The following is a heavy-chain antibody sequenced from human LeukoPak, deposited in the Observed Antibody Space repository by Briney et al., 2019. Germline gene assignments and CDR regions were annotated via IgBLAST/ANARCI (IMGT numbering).Heavy chain of an antibody. D-gene: IGHD3-22*01. CDR1: GFTFRTYE. CDR3: ARGSSGYYYHYYGMDV. Sequence: GGSLGLSCAASGFTFRTYEMNWVRQAPGKGLEWVSYIGTIISTTYYADSVKGRFTISRDNAKNSLYLQMNSLRAEDTAVYYCARGSSGYYYHYYGMDVWGQGTTVTVSS. V-gene: IGHV3-48*03. J-gene: IGHJ6*02. CDR2: IGTIISTT.